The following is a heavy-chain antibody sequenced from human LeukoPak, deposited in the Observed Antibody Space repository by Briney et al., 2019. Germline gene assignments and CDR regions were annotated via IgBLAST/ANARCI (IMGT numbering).Heavy chain of an antibody. Sequence: SSETLSLTCTVSGGSVSSDNSYWNWIRQPAGEGLEWIGRIYADGSSTYNPSLKSRVTISVDSSKNQFSLRLSSMTAADTAVYYCARGYYYHRWGHGTLVTVSS. CDR1: GGSVSSDNSY. CDR2: IYADGSS. V-gene: IGHV4-61*02. CDR3: ARGYYYHR. J-gene: IGHJ4*01. D-gene: IGHD3-22*01.